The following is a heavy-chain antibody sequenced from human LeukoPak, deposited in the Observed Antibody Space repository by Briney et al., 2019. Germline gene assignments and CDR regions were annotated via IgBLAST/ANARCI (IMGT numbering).Heavy chain of an antibody. D-gene: IGHD2-15*01. CDR2: IYYSGST. J-gene: IGHJ4*02. CDR3: AGRRGSSLASIDS. V-gene: IGHV4-31*03. Sequence: PSETLSLTCTVSGGSISSGGYYWSWNRQHPGKGLEGIRYIYYSGSTYSNPSLKSRVTISVDTSKNQFSLKLSSVTAADTAVYYCAGRRGSSLASIDSWGQGTLVTVSS. CDR1: GGSISSGGYY.